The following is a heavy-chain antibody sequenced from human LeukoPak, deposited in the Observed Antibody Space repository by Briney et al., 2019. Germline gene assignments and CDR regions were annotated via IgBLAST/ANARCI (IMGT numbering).Heavy chain of an antibody. V-gene: IGHV3-30*02. J-gene: IGHJ1*01. CDR2: IRYDGSDK. Sequence: PGGSLGLFCAAAGFTFSRYGMPWVRQAPGRGPEGVAFIRYDGSDKYYADSVKGRFTISRDNSKNTLYLQMNSLRAEDTAVYYCAKEDCSGGSCYRYFQYWGQGSLVTVSS. CDR1: GFTFSRYG. CDR3: AKEDCSGGSCYRYFQY. D-gene: IGHD2-15*01.